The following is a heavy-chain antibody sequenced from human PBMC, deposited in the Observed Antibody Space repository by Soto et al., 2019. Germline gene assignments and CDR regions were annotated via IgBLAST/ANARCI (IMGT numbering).Heavy chain of an antibody. CDR1: GGSTSSGEYY. CDR3: ARDEGDSSGYYFFYGMDV. CDR2: IYYSGST. V-gene: IGHV4-30-4*01. J-gene: IGHJ6*02. Sequence: PSATLSLTCTVSGGSTSSGEYYWSWIRQPPGKGLEWIGYIYYSGSTYYNPSLKSRVTISVDTSKNQFSLKLSSVTAADTAVYYCARDEGDSSGYYFFYGMDVWGQGTTVTVS. D-gene: IGHD3-22*01.